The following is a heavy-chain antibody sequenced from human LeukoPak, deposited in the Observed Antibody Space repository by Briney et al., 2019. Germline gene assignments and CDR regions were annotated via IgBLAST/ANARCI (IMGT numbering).Heavy chain of an antibody. CDR1: GGSISSYY. Sequence: SETLSLTCTVSGGSISSYYWGWIRQPPGKGLEWIGSIYYSGSTYYNPSLKSRVTISVDTSKNQFSLKLSSVTAADTAVYYCARDLPSIPWGQGTLVTVSS. CDR3: ARDLPSIP. V-gene: IGHV4-39*07. CDR2: IYYSGST. J-gene: IGHJ5*02.